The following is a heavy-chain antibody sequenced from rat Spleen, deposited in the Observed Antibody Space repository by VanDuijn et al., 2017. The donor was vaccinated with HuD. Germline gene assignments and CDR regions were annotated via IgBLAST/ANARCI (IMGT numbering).Heavy chain of an antibody. Sequence: EVQLVESGGGLVPPGRSLKLSCAASGFTFSSYGMAWVRQAPTKGLEWVATISHDGGRTYYRDFVKGRFTISRDNAKSTLYLQMNNLRSEDTAMYYCTTGGLGGRNWFAYWGQGTLVTVSS. CDR2: ISHDGGRT. CDR1: GFTFSSYG. D-gene: IGHD5-1*01. V-gene: IGHV5-29*01. CDR3: TTGGLGGRNWFAY. J-gene: IGHJ3*01.